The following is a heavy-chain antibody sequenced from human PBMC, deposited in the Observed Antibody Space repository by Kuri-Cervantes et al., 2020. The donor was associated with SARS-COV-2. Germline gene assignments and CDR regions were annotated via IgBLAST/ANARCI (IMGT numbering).Heavy chain of an antibody. J-gene: IGHJ4*02. CDR3: ARHYAFDRPHK. CDR1: GGSISSSSYY. V-gene: IGHV4-39*01. CDR2: IYESGDT. D-gene: IGHD3-3*02. Sequence: SETLSLTCTVSGGSISSSSYYWGWIRQPPGKGLEWLGSIYESGDTYYSSSLKSRLSLSVDTSKNQFSLKLTSVTAADTAIYYCARHYAFDRPHKWGQGTQVTVSS.